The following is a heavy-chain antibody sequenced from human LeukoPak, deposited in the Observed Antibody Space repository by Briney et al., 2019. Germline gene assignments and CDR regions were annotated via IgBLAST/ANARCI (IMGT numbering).Heavy chain of an antibody. CDR2: IYYTGST. J-gene: IGHJ6*02. D-gene: IGHD3-10*01. Sequence: SETLSLTCTVSGGSITNSGYYWGWVRQPPGKGLEWIASIYYTGSTYYNPSLKSRVTISLDASKKQFSLNLSSVTAADMAVYYCASCYGSGSYYNYPLYGMDVWGQGTTVTVSS. CDR1: GGSITNSGYY. CDR3: ASCYGSGSYYNYPLYGMDV. V-gene: IGHV4-39*07.